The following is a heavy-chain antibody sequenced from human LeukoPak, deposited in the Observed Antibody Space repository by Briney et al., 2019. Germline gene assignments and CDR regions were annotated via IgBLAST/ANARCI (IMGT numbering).Heavy chain of an antibody. CDR3: ARVQTGDAFDI. V-gene: IGHV4-30-4*01. D-gene: IGHD4-11*01. J-gene: IGHJ3*02. CDR2: IYYSGST. CDR1: GGSISSGDYY. Sequence: KPSETLSLTCTVSGGSISSGDYYWSWIRQPPGKGLEWIGYIYYSGSTYYNPSLKSRVTISVDTSKNQFSLKLSSVTAADTAVYYCARVQTGDAFDIWGQGTMVTVSS.